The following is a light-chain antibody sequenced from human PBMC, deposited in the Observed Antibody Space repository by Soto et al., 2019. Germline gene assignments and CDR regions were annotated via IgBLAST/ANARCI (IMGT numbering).Light chain of an antibody. J-gene: IGKJ5*01. V-gene: IGKV4-1*01. CDR3: QQYNSWPPIT. CDR2: WAS. CDR1: QSVLYSSENKNY. Sequence: DIVMTQPPDSLAVSLGERATINCKSSQSVLYSSENKNYLGWYQQKPGQPPKLLIYWASTRDSGVPDRFSGSGSGTEFTLTISSLQSEDFAVYYCQQYNSWPPITFGQGTRLEIK.